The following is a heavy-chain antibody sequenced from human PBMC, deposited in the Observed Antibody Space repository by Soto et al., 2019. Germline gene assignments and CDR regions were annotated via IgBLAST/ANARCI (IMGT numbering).Heavy chain of an antibody. CDR1: GFTFSDHD. Sequence: CLRLSCAASGFTFSDHDMDWVRQAPGKGLEWVGRTASKDESYTTGYAASVKGRFTVSRDDSKSTLFLQMNSLRTEDTAVYYCGRGYCTSTSCHRAHYGLDVWGQGTTVTVSS. D-gene: IGHD2-2*01. V-gene: IGHV3-72*01. CDR2: TASKDESYTT. J-gene: IGHJ6*02. CDR3: GRGYCTSTSCHRAHYGLDV.